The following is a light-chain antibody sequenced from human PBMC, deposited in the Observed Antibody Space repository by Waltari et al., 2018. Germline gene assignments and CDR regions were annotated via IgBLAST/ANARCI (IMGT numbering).Light chain of an antibody. CDR3: ATWDDRMNGHWV. CDR1: SSNIGDNV. CDR2: RND. V-gene: IGLV1-44*01. Sequence: QSVLTQSPSASGTPGQRVTISCSGSSSNIGDNVVNWYQQRPGKAPKLLIYRNDQRPSGVPDRFSASKSGTSASLAISGLQSEDEADYYCATWDDRMNGHWVFGGGTKVTVL. J-gene: IGLJ3*02.